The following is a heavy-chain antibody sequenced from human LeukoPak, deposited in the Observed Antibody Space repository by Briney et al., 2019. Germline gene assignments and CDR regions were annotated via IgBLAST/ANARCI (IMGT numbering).Heavy chain of an antibody. V-gene: IGHV4-34*01. CDR1: GGSFSGYY. CDR3: ARGGRWNPDY. CDR2: INHSGST. J-gene: IGHJ4*02. Sequence: PSETLSLTCAVYGGSFSGYYWSWTRQPPGKGLEWIGEINHSGSTNYNPSLKSRVTISVDTSKNQFSLKLSSVTAADTAVYYCARGGRWNPDYWGQGTLVTVSS. D-gene: IGHD1-1*01.